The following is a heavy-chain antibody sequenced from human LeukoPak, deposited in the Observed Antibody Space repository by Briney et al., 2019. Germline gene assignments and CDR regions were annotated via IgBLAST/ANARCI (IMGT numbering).Heavy chain of an antibody. D-gene: IGHD2-2*01. CDR1: GGSISGYY. CDR2: LYYMRGA. V-gene: IGHV4-59*01. J-gene: IGHJ4*02. Sequence: SETLSLTCTVSGGSISGYYWSWSRQPPGKGVEWIGNLYYMRGAWYKSSLKSRVTTSVDTSRNEFSLKLSSVTAADTAVYYCARQSRGQLLTYYFDYWGQGTLVTVSS. CDR3: ARQSRGQLLTYYFDY.